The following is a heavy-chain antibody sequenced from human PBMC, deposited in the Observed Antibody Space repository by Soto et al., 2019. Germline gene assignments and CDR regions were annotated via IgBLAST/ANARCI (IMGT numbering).Heavy chain of an antibody. D-gene: IGHD2-15*01. Sequence: SVKVSCKASGGTFSSYAISWVRQAPGQGLEWMGGIIPIFGTANYAQKFQGRVTITADESTSTAYMELSSLRSEDTAVYYCARAPLGAPHDCSGGSCYSEIYYYYGMDVWGQGTTVTVSS. CDR1: GGTFSSYA. CDR3: ARAPLGAPHDCSGGSCYSEIYYYYGMDV. CDR2: IIPIFGTA. J-gene: IGHJ6*02. V-gene: IGHV1-69*13.